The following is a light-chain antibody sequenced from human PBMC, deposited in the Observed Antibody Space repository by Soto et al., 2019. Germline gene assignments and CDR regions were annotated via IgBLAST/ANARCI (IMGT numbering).Light chain of an antibody. CDR2: AAS. CDR1: QSISSY. CDR3: LQRDSFTYT. V-gene: IGKV1-39*01. Sequence: DIQMTYSPSSLYASLGGILTPTSRASQSISSYLNWYQKKPGKAPNIMIYAASSLQSGVPSRFSGSASGTDFTLTISSLQTEDSATYERLQRDSFTYTFGPGTKLDIK. J-gene: IGKJ2*01.